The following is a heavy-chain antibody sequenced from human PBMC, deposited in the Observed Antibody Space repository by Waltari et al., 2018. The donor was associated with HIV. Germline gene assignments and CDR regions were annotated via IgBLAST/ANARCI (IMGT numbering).Heavy chain of an antibody. D-gene: IGHD1-7*01. J-gene: IGHJ6*02. Sequence: QVHLQESGPGLVKHSETLSLTCTVSGGSIGTYYWIWIRPPPGKGLEGIGYIYYTGSTNYNPAIKSRVNLSVDTAKNQFSLKLSSVIAADTAVYYCARGGTTKNGMDVWGQGTTVTVSS. CDR3: ARGGTTKNGMDV. CDR2: IYYTGST. V-gene: IGHV4-59*01. CDR1: GGSIGTYY.